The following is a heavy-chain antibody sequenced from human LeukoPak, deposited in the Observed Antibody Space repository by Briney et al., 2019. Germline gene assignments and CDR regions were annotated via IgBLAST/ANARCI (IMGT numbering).Heavy chain of an antibody. CDR2: IYYSGST. CDR3: ARDPWDWYFDL. Sequence: PSETLSLTCTVSGGSISSYYWSWIRQPPGKGLEWIGYIYYSGSTNYNPSLKSRVTISVDTSKNQFSLKLSSVTAADTAVYYCARDPWDWYFDLWGRGTLVTVSS. J-gene: IGHJ2*01. CDR1: GGSISSYY. D-gene: IGHD7-27*01. V-gene: IGHV4-59*12.